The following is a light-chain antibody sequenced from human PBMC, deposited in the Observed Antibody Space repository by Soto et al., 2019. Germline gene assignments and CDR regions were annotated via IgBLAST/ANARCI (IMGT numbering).Light chain of an antibody. Sequence: QSALTQPHSVSGSPGQSVTLSCTGAPIVLGYNYISWYQQYPGKARKLLLYDVSQRLAGLPDRVAGSKSGDTASLTISGLQAEDEADYYCSTDAGSFRVFGGGTK. CDR2: DVS. J-gene: IGLJ2*01. CDR3: STDAGSFRV. CDR1: PIVLGYNY. V-gene: IGLV2-11*01.